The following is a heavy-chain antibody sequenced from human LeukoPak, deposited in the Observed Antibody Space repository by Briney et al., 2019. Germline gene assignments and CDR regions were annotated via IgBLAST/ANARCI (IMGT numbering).Heavy chain of an antibody. V-gene: IGHV4-61*02. CDR3: AGPRLYSGSAPGLFDY. CDR1: GASISSGSYY. D-gene: IGHD1-26*01. CDR2: VYTSGST. J-gene: IGHJ4*02. Sequence: PSQTLSLTCTVSGASISSGSYYWSWIRQPAGKGLEWIGRVYTSGSTYYNPSLKSRVTISVDTSKNQFSLKLSSVTAADTAVYYCAGPRLYSGSAPGLFDYWGQGTLVTVSS.